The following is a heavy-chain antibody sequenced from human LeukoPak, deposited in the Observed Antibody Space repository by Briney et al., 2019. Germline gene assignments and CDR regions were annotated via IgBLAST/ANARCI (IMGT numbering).Heavy chain of an antibody. CDR1: GFTFSSYW. CDR3: AKSDTAMVEGGFDY. J-gene: IGHJ4*02. Sequence: GGSLRLSCAASGFTFSSYWMHWVRQAPGKGLVWVSRIHSDGSSTSYADSVRGRFTISRDNAKNSLYLQMISMRAEDTALYYCAKSDTAMVEGGFDYWGQGPLVTVSS. D-gene: IGHD5-18*01. V-gene: IGHV3-74*01. CDR2: IHSDGSST.